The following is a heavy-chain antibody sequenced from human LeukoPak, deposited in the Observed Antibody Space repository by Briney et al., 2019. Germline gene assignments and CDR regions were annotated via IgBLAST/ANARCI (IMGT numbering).Heavy chain of an antibody. D-gene: IGHD6-13*01. CDR1: GGTFSSYA. J-gene: IGHJ3*02. CDR2: IIPIFGTA. Sequence: GASVKVSCKASGGTFSSYAISWVRQAPGQGLEWMGGIIPIFGTANYAQKFQGRVTITADESTSTAYMELSSLRSEDTAVYYCARDPRQQLVISAFDIWGRGTMVTVSS. CDR3: ARDPRQQLVISAFDI. V-gene: IGHV1-69*13.